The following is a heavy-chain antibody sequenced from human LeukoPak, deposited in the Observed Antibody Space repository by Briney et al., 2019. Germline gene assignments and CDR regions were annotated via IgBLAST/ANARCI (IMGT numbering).Heavy chain of an antibody. CDR3: ARAFRARYFDR. J-gene: IGHJ2*01. CDR1: GGSITTSSYY. CDR2: IYYSGST. V-gene: IGHV4-39*01. D-gene: IGHD2/OR15-2a*01. Sequence: SETLSLTCTVSGGSITTSSYYWGSIRQPPGKWLEWIGIIYYSGSTYYNPSLKGRVTISVDTSKNQFSLKLSSVTAADTAVYYCARAFRARYFDRWGRGTLVTVSS.